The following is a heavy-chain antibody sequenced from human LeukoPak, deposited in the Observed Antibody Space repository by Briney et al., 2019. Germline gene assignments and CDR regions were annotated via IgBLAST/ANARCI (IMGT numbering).Heavy chain of an antibody. V-gene: IGHV4-59*12. CDR3: AKSNGYGLVDI. J-gene: IGHJ3*02. Sequence: PGGSLRLSCAASGFTFSRYEMNWVRQAPGKGLEWIGNIFYSGSTYYSPSLKSRVTISLDTSRNQFSLKLNSVTAADTAVYYCAKSNGYGLVDIWGQGTMVTVSS. D-gene: IGHD3-10*01. CDR1: GFTFSRYE. CDR2: IFYSGST.